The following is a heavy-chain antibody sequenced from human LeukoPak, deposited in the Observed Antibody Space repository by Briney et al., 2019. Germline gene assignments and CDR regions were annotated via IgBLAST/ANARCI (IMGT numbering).Heavy chain of an antibody. CDR3: AKLPAAGGDYVYMDY. CDR2: IARSGGYT. Sequence: LGGSLRLSCAASGFTFTNFAMTWVRQAPGKGLEWVSAIARSGGYTYYANSVRGRFTISRDNSKNTLYLQMSSLRAEDTAVYYCAKLPAAGGDYVYMDYWGQGTLVTVSS. J-gene: IGHJ4*02. CDR1: GFTFTNFA. D-gene: IGHD3-16*01. V-gene: IGHV3-23*01.